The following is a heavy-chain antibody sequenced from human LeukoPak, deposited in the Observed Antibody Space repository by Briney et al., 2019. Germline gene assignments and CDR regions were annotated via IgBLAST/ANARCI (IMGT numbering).Heavy chain of an antibody. CDR2: IYYSGST. J-gene: IGHJ3*02. CDR3: ARAVVTSPRSAFDI. CDR1: GGSISSSSYY. Sequence: SETLSLTCTVSGGSISSSSYYWGWIRQPPGKGLEWIGSIYYSGSTYYNPSLKSRVTISVDTSKNQFSLKLSSVTAADTAVYYCARAVVTSPRSAFDIWGQGTMVTVSS. D-gene: IGHD4-23*01. V-gene: IGHV4-39*01.